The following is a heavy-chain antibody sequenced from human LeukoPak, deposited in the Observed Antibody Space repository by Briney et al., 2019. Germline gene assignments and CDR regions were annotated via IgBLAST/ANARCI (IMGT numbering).Heavy chain of an antibody. J-gene: IGHJ3*02. D-gene: IGHD1-14*01. CDR2: VHHSGGT. CDR1: GDSITSHY. Sequence: SETLSLTCIVSGDSITSHYWNWIRQPPGKGLEWIGYVHHSGGTTYHPSLKSRVTMSVDTSKNHFSLKIISVTAADTAVYYCAKWANNRQAFDIWGQGTMVTASS. V-gene: IGHV4-59*11. CDR3: AKWANNRQAFDI.